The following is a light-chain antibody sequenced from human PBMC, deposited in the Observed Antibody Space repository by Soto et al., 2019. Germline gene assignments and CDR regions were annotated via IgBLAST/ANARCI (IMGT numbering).Light chain of an antibody. CDR1: TSNIGNNY. Sequence: QSVLTQPPSVSAAPGQKVTISCSGSTSNIGNNYVSWFQQLPGTAPKLLIYENDKRPSGIPDRFSGSTSGTSATLGITGLQTGDEADYYCGTWDSRLSGYVFATGTKPTVL. J-gene: IGLJ1*01. CDR3: GTWDSRLSGYV. CDR2: END. V-gene: IGLV1-51*02.